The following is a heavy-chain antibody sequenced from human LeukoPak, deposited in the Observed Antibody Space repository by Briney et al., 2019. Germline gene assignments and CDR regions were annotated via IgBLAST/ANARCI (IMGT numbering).Heavy chain of an antibody. D-gene: IGHD2-2*01. V-gene: IGHV1-46*01. CDR3: ARGNCTSISCYAKLSPNWFDP. CDR1: GYTFSSYY. Sequence: ASVKVSCKASGYTFSSYYMHWVRQAPGQGLEWMGIINPSGGSTSYAQKFQGRVTMTRDTSTSTVYMELSSLRCEETAVFYCARGNCTSISCYAKLSPNWFDPWGQGTLVTVSS. J-gene: IGHJ5*02. CDR2: INPSGGST.